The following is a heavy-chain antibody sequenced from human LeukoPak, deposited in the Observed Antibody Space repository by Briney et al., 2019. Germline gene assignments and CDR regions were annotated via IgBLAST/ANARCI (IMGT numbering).Heavy chain of an antibody. J-gene: IGHJ4*02. CDR1: GFTFSSYA. CDR3: ALARRGYSYGGDY. D-gene: IGHD5-18*01. CDR2: ISGSGGST. Sequence: GGSLRLSCAASGFTFSSYAMSWVRQAPGKGLEWVSAISGSGGSTYYADSVKGRFTISRDNSKNTLYLQMNSLRAEDTAVYYCALARRGYSYGGDYWGQGTLVTVSS. V-gene: IGHV3-23*01.